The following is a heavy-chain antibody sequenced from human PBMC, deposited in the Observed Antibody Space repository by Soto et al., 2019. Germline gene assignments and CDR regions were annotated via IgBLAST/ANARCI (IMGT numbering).Heavy chain of an antibody. V-gene: IGHV4-4*02. CDR3: AREVNYYDSSGYQTYFDY. D-gene: IGHD3-22*01. J-gene: IGHJ4*02. Sequence: QVQLQESGPGLVKPSGTLSLTCAVSGGSISSSNWWSWVRQPPGKGLEWIGEIYHSGSTNYNPSLKSRFTISVDKAKNQFSLKLSSVTAADTAVYYCAREVNYYDSSGYQTYFDYWGQGTLVTVSS. CDR2: IYHSGST. CDR1: GGSISSSNW.